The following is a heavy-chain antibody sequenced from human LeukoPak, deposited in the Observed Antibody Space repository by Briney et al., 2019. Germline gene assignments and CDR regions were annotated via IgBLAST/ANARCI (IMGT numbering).Heavy chain of an antibody. V-gene: IGHV3-23*01. CDR3: AKGLHDVHDKTGRYSNWFDP. CDR1: GFTFSSHA. CDR2: ISGSGYNT. J-gene: IGHJ5*02. D-gene: IGHD1-1*01. Sequence: PGGSLRLSCAASGFTFSSHAMTWVRQAPGKGLEWVSGISGSGYNTYYADSVKGRFTISRYNSRNTLYLEMNSLRAEDTAVYHCAKGLHDVHDKTGRYSNWFDPWGQGTLVTVSS.